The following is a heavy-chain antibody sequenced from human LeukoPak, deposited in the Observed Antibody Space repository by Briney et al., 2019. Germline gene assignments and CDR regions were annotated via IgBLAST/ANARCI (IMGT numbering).Heavy chain of an antibody. Sequence: PGGSLRLSCAASGFTFSSYGIHWVRQAPGKGLEWVAFIRYDGSNKYYADSVKGRFTISRDNSKNTLYLQMNSLRAEDTAVYYCAKVGCSSTSCYANYYYYMDVWGKGTTVTVSS. V-gene: IGHV3-30*02. D-gene: IGHD2-2*01. CDR1: GFTFSSYG. J-gene: IGHJ6*03. CDR3: AKVGCSSTSCYANYYYYMDV. CDR2: IRYDGSNK.